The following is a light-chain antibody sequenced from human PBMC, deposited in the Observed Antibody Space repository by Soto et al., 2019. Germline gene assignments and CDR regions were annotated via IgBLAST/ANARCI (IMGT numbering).Light chain of an antibody. CDR1: QYVPSDF. V-gene: IGKV3-20*01. Sequence: VLTQSPGSLSLSPGQSATLSCRASQYVPSDFLAWYQQRPGQAPRLLIYGASIRATGVPDRFSGSGCGTDFTLTIGGLEPEDFAVYFCQQYGSSSPTTFGQGTRLDFK. CDR3: QQYGSSSPTT. CDR2: GAS. J-gene: IGKJ5*01.